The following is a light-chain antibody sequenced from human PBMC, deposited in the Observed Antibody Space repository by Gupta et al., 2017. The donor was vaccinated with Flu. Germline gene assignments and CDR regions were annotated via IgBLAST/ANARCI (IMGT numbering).Light chain of an antibody. CDR3: SLYTSSSSWV. J-gene: IGLJ3*02. CDR1: VGSYNR. CDR2: EVS. Sequence: VGSYNRVSWYQQPPGTAPKLMIYEVSNRPSGVPDRFSGSKSGNTASLTISGLQAEDEADYYCSLYTSSSSWVFGGGTKLTVL. V-gene: IGLV2-18*01.